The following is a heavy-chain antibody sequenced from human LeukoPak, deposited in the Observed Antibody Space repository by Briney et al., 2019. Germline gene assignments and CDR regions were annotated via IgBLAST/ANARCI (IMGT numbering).Heavy chain of an antibody. V-gene: IGHV3-74*01. J-gene: IGHJ6*03. CDR3: ARDHYFQGEFMDV. D-gene: IGHD3-10*01. CDR1: GFTFSSYW. CDR2: IDREGIST. Sequence: GGSLRLSCAASGFTFSSYWMHWVRQAPGKVLVWVSRIDREGISTTYADSVKGRFTISRDNAKDTLYLQLNSLRAEDTAIYYCARDHYFQGEFMDVWGKGTTVTISS.